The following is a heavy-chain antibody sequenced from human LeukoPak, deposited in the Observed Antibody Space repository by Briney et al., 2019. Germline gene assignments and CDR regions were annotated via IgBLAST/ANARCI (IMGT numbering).Heavy chain of an antibody. CDR1: GFTFSSYA. J-gene: IGHJ6*02. V-gene: IGHV3-30-3*01. Sequence: GGSLRLSCAASGFTFSSYAMHWVRRAPGKGLEWVAVISYDGSNKYYADSVKGRFTISRDNSKNTLYLQTNSLRAEDTAVYYCARGQQLALYYYYYGMDVWGQGTTVTVSS. CDR3: ARGQQLALYYYYYGMDV. D-gene: IGHD6-13*01. CDR2: ISYDGSNK.